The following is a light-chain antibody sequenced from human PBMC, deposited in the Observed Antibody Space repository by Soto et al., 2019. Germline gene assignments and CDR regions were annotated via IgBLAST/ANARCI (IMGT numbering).Light chain of an antibody. J-gene: IGLJ1*01. V-gene: IGLV1-40*01. CDR3: QSYDSSLSGSYV. CDR2: GNS. CDR1: SSNIGAGYD. Sequence: QSVLKKPPSVSGTQGQRVTISCTGRSSNIGAGYDVHWYQQLPGTAPKLLIYGNSNRPSGVPDRFSGSKSGSSASLAITGLQAEDEADYYCQSYDSSLSGSYVFGTGTKVTVL.